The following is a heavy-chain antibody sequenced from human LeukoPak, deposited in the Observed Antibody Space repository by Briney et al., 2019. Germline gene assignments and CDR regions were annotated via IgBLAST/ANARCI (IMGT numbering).Heavy chain of an antibody. Sequence: PSQTLSLTCTVSGGSISSVDYYWSWIRQPPGKGLEWIGYIYYSGSTYYNPSLKSRVTISLDTSKNQFSLKLSSVTAADTAVYYCARVRRANGGIYYYYMDVWGKGTTVTVSS. CDR2: IYYSGST. J-gene: IGHJ6*03. D-gene: IGHD4-23*01. CDR1: GGSISSVDYY. CDR3: ARVRRANGGIYYYYMDV. V-gene: IGHV4-30-4*08.